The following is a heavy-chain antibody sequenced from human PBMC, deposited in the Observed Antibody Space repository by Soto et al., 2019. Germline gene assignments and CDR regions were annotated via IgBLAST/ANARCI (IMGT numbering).Heavy chain of an antibody. CDR3: ARALGKYYDFWSGYSTQFDY. CDR1: GYTFTSYY. D-gene: IGHD3-3*01. Sequence: ASVKVSCKASGYTFTSYYMHWVRQAPGQGLEWMGKISPSDGSTSYAQKLQGRVTMTTDTSTSTAYMELRSLRSDDTAVYYCARALGKYYDFWSGYSTQFDYWGQGTLVTVSS. J-gene: IGHJ4*02. V-gene: IGHV1-46*01. CDR2: ISPSDGST.